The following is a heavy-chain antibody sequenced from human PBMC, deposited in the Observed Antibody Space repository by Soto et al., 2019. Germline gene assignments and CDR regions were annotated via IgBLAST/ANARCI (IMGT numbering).Heavy chain of an antibody. J-gene: IGHJ6*02. Sequence: QGHLVQSEAEVKKSGASVKVSCKASGYTFTRYGISWVRQAPGQGLEWMGWISGYNGDTNYAQKFQGRVSMQIETSTNTAYIELRSLTSDDTAVYYCAKNGKKPYYSYGLDVWGQGTKVTVSS. CDR2: ISGYNGDT. CDR1: GYTFTRYG. D-gene: IGHD1-26*01. CDR3: AKNGKKPYYSYGLDV. V-gene: IGHV1-18*01.